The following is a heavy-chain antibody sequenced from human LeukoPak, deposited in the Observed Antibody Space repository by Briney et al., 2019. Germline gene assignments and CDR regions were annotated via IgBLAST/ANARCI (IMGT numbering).Heavy chain of an antibody. Sequence: SETLSLTCAVYGGSFSGYYWSWIRQPPGKGLEWVGEINHSGSTNYNPSLKSRVTISVDTSNNQFSLKLSSVTAADTAVYYCARFTYDSSGYYRGNYFDYWGQGTLVTVSS. J-gene: IGHJ4*02. CDR2: INHSGST. CDR1: GGSFSGYY. V-gene: IGHV4-34*01. D-gene: IGHD3-22*01. CDR3: ARFTYDSSGYYRGNYFDY.